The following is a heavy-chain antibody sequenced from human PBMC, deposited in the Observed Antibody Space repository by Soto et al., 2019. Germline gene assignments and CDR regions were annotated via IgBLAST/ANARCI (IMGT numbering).Heavy chain of an antibody. CDR1: GGSISSGGYY. D-gene: IGHD5-18*01. CDR2: IYYSGST. CDR3: ARESRYSYGGVEFGMDV. V-gene: IGHV4-31*03. J-gene: IGHJ6*02. Sequence: SETLSLTCTVSGGSISSGGYYWSWIRQHPGKGLEWIGYIYYSGSTYYNPSLKSRVTISVDTSKNQFSLKLSSVTAADTAVYYCARESRYSYGGVEFGMDVWGQGTTVTVSS.